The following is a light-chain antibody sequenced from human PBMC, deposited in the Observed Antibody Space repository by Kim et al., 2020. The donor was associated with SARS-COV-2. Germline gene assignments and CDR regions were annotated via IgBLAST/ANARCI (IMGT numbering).Light chain of an antibody. CDR2: GVS. Sequence: PGEEATPPCRASQSVSIAFLASYKQRPGQAPRLFIYGVSARATGIPDRFSGSGAGTDFTLTISRLEPEDFAVYYCQQYDTAPLTFGPGTQVDIK. CDR1: QSVSIAF. J-gene: IGKJ3*01. V-gene: IGKV3-20*01. CDR3: QQYDTAPLT.